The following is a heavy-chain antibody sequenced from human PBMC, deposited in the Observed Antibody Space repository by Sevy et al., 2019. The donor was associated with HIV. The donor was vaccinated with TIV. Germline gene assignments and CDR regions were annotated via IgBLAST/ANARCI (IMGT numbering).Heavy chain of an antibody. D-gene: IGHD3-10*01. CDR1: GFTFSSYG. CDR2: IWYDGSSK. V-gene: IGHV3-33*01. CDR3: ASGAYYSASRTENFAY. Sequence: GGSLRLSCAASGFTFSSYGMHWVRQAPGKGLEWVALIWYDGSSKYYADSVKGRLTISRDNSKNTLYLQMNSLRAEETAVYYCASGAYYSASRTENFAYWGQGTLVTVSS. J-gene: IGHJ4*02.